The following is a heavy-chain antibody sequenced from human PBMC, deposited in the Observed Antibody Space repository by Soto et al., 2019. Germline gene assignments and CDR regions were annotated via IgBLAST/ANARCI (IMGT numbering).Heavy chain of an antibody. Sequence: GGSLRLSCAASGFTVSSNYMSWVRQAPGKGLEWVSVIYSGGSTYYADSVKGRFTISRDNSKNTLYLQMNSLRAEDTAVYYCARSHYGTPYYYYYYMDVWGKGTTVTVSS. CDR3: ARSHYGTPYYYYYYMDV. V-gene: IGHV3-66*01. CDR2: IYSGGST. CDR1: GFTVSSNY. D-gene: IGHD4-17*01. J-gene: IGHJ6*03.